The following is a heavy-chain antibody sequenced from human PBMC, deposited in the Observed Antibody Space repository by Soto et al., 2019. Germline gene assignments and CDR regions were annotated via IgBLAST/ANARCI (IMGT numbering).Heavy chain of an antibody. CDR1: GYTFSSNA. D-gene: IGHD3-10*01. Sequence: GASVKVSCKASGYTFSSNATHWVRQAPGQELEWMGWINGGNGYAKYSQNFQDRVTLTRDASAGTTYMELSSLRSEDTAIFYCARATYTSGGSPTFAMDVWGQGTTVT. J-gene: IGHJ6*02. V-gene: IGHV1-3*01. CDR3: ARATYTSGGSPTFAMDV. CDR2: INGGNGYA.